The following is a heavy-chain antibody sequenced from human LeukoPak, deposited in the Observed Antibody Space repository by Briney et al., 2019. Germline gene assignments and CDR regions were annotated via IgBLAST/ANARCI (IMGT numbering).Heavy chain of an antibody. V-gene: IGHV4-34*01. Sequence: SETLSLTCAVYGGSLSASYSTWIRQPPGKGLEWIGEISHRGATNYNPSLKSRVTISVDTSKNQLSLKMSSVTAADTAVYYCARPGGRSGLAEYFQHWGQGTLVTVSS. D-gene: IGHD6-19*01. CDR3: ARPGGRSGLAEYFQH. J-gene: IGHJ1*01. CDR1: GGSLSASY. CDR2: ISHRGAT.